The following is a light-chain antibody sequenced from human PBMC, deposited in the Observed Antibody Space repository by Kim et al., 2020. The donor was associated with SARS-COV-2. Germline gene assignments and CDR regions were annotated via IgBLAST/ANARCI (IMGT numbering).Light chain of an antibody. V-gene: IGKV1-5*03. J-gene: IGKJ1*01. CDR3: QQYNGFPRT. CDR2: KAS. CDR1: QSISAW. Sequence: DTQMTQSPSTLSAFVGDRVTITCRASQSISAWLAWYQQKPGKAPKLLISKASSLESGVPSRFSGSGSGTEFTLTISSLQPDDFATYYCQQYNGFPRTFGQGTKVDIK.